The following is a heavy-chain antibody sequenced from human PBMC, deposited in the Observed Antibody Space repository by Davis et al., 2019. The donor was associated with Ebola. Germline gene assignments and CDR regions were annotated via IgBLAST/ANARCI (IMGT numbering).Heavy chain of an antibody. Sequence: GESLKISCAASGFTFSSYAMSWVRQAPGKGLEWVSAISGSGGSTYYADSVKGRFTISRDNSKNTLYLQMNSLRAEDTAVYYCAKDLPLRGDFWSGYFDYWGQGTLVTVSS. J-gene: IGHJ4*02. CDR1: GFTFSSYA. V-gene: IGHV3-23*01. CDR2: ISGSGGST. CDR3: AKDLPLRGDFWSGYFDY. D-gene: IGHD3-3*01.